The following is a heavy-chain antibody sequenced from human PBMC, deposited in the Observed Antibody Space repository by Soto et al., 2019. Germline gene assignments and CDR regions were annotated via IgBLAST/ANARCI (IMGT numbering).Heavy chain of an antibody. CDR3: ARVKLAGRGGCWC. D-gene: IGHD2-15*01. Sequence: PSESRPLTCAVSAYCISIGYYWGWIRQPPGKGLKWSRSLYQSRNTYYNPSLKSRVFISLDTSKNDFSLELTSVTAADTAVYYCARVKLAGRGGCWCRGLGSLVA. V-gene: IGHV4-38-2*01. CDR1: AYCISIGYY. J-gene: IGHJ4*02. CDR2: LYQSRNT.